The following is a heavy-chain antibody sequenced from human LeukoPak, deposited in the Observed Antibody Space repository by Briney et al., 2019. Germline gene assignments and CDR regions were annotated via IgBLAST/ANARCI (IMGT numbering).Heavy chain of an antibody. Sequence: SETLSLTCAVYGGSFSGYYWSWIRQPPGRGLEWIGEINHSGSTNYNPSLKSRVTISVDTSKNQFSLKLSSVTAADTAVYYCARGPFVGSLTGWGQGTLVTVSS. CDR1: GGSFSGYY. CDR2: INHSGST. D-gene: IGHD2-21*01. J-gene: IGHJ4*02. V-gene: IGHV4-34*01. CDR3: ARGPFVGSLTG.